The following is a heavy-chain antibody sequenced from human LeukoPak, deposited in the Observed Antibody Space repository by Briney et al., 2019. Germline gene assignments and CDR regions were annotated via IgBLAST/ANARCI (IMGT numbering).Heavy chain of an antibody. CDR1: GGSISSYY. D-gene: IGHD4-17*01. J-gene: IGHJ6*03. CDR2: IYYSGST. Sequence: SETLSLTCTVSGGSISSYYWSWIRQPPGKGLEWIAYIYYSGSTNYNPSLKSRVTISVDTSKNQFSLKLSSVTAADTAVYYCARDSGDHSYTDVWGKGTTVTVSS. V-gene: IGHV4-59*12. CDR3: ARDSGDHSYTDV.